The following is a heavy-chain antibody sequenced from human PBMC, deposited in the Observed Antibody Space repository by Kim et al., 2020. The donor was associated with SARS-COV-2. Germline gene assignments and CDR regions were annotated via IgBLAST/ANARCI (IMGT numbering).Heavy chain of an antibody. Sequence: SETLSLTCTVSGGSISSYYWSWIRQPPGKGLEWIGYIYYNGSTNYNPSLKSRVTISADTSKNQFSLKLSSVTAADTAVYYCARAPPYYYDSSGYYYYYGMDVWGQGATVTVSS. D-gene: IGHD3-22*01. V-gene: IGHV4-59*13. CDR1: GGSISSYY. J-gene: IGHJ6*02. CDR3: ARAPPYYYDSSGYYYYYGMDV. CDR2: IYYNGST.